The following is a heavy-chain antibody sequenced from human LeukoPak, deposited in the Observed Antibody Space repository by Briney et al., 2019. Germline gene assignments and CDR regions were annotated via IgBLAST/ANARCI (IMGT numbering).Heavy chain of an antibody. V-gene: IGHV3-66*01. D-gene: IGHD2/OR15-2a*01. CDR2: IYSGGST. CDR3: AKEGISHYYYYYMDV. Sequence: PGGSLRLSCAASGFTVSSNYMSWVRQAPGKGLEWVSVIYSGGSTYYADSVKGRFTISRDNSKNTLYLQMNSLRAEDTAVYYCAKEGISHYYYYYMDVWGKGTTVTVSS. J-gene: IGHJ6*03. CDR1: GFTVSSNY.